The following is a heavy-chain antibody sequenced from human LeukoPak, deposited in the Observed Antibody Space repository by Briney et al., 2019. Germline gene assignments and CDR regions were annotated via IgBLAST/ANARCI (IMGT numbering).Heavy chain of an antibody. D-gene: IGHD4-23*01. Sequence: PSETLSLTCTVSGDSLTYYFWSWIRQSPGTGLEWIGYIHSGGSTHYNPSFKGRVTTSVDTSKNQFYLNLDSVTAADTAVYYCTRHPGGNDAHRFDYWGQGLLVTVSS. CDR2: IHSGGST. J-gene: IGHJ4*02. CDR1: GDSLTYYF. CDR3: TRHPGGNDAHRFDY. V-gene: IGHV4-59*08.